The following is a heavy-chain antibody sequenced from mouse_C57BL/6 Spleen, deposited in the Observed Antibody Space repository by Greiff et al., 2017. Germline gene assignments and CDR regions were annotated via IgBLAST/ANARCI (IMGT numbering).Heavy chain of an antibody. CDR1: GYAFSSSW. Sequence: QVHVKQSGPELVKPGASVKISCKASGYAFSSSWMNWVKQRPGKGLEWIGRIYPGDGDTNYNGKFKGKATLTADKSSSTAYMQLSSLTSEDSAVYFCARGAYYYGSSYWYFDVWGTGTTVTVSS. D-gene: IGHD1-1*01. CDR2: IYPGDGDT. J-gene: IGHJ1*03. CDR3: ARGAYYYGSSYWYFDV. V-gene: IGHV1-82*01.